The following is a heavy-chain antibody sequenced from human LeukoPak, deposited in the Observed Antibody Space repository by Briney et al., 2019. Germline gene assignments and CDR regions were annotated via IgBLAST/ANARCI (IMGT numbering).Heavy chain of an antibody. CDR2: ISSSSYI. D-gene: IGHD6-13*01. V-gene: IGHV3-21*01. CDR1: GFTFSRYS. CDR3: ARGLRYSSSWYNFDY. Sequence: GGSLRLSCAASGFTFSRYSMNWVRQAPGKGLEWVSSISSSSYIYYADSVKGRFTISRDNAKNSLYLQMNSLRDEDTAVYYCARGLRYSSSWYNFDYWGQGTLVTVSS. J-gene: IGHJ4*02.